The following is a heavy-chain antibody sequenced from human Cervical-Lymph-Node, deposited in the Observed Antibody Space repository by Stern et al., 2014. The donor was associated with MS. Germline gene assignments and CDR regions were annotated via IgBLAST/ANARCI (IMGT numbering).Heavy chain of an antibody. CDR2: ISYDGSNK. Sequence: VHLVESGGGVVQPGRSLRLSCAASGFTFSSSGMHWVRQAPGKGLERMAVISYDGSNKYYADSVKGRFTISRDNSKNTLYLQMNSLRAEDTAVYYCAKDQGYCSGGSCYQWDYWGQGTLVTVSS. V-gene: IGHV3-30*18. CDR3: AKDQGYCSGGSCYQWDY. D-gene: IGHD2-15*01. J-gene: IGHJ4*02. CDR1: GFTFSSSG.